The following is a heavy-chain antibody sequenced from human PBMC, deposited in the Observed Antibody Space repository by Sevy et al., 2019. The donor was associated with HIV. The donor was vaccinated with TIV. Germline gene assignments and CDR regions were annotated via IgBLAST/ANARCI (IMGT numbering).Heavy chain of an antibody. Sequence: SETLSLTCTVSGGSISSGGYYWSWIRQHPGKGLEWIGYIYYSGSTYYNPSLKCRVTISVDPSKNQFSLKLSSVTAADTAVYYCAREGGYCIGGSCYSNWFDPWGQGTLVTVSS. CDR3: AREGGYCIGGSCYSNWFDP. CDR1: GGSISSGGYY. D-gene: IGHD2-15*01. CDR2: IYYSGST. V-gene: IGHV4-31*03. J-gene: IGHJ5*02.